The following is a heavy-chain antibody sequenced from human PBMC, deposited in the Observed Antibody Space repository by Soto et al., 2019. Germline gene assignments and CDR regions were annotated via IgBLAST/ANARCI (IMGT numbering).Heavy chain of an antibody. Sequence: ASVKVSCKASGYTFTSYAMHWVRQAPGQRLEWMGWINAGNGNTKYSQKFQGRVTITRDTSASTAYMELSSLRSEDTAVYYCARGYYYDSSGYNKYFQHWGQGTLVTVSS. J-gene: IGHJ1*01. V-gene: IGHV1-3*01. CDR1: GYTFTSYA. CDR2: INAGNGNT. D-gene: IGHD3-22*01. CDR3: ARGYYYDSSGYNKYFQH.